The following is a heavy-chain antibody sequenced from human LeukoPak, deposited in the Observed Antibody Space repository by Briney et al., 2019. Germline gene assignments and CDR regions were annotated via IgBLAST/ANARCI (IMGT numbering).Heavy chain of an antibody. CDR1: GFTFSNYA. CDR2: IWYDGSNK. CDR3: ARERGTSGQLLHDAFDI. D-gene: IGHD2-2*01. Sequence: GGSLRLSCAASGFTFSNYAMHWVRQAPGKGLEWVAVIWYDGSNKYYADSVKGRFTISRDNSKNTLYLQMNSLRAEDTAVYYCARERGTSGQLLHDAFDIWGQGTMVTVSS. V-gene: IGHV3-33*08. J-gene: IGHJ3*02.